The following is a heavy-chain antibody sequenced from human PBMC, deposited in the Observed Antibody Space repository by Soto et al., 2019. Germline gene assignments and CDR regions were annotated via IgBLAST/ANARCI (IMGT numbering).Heavy chain of an antibody. CDR2: IYHGYCNT. J-gene: IGHJ3*02. CDR1: GYGFSIQW. V-gene: IGHV5-51*01. Sequence: PGASLKIYCKGSGYGFSIQWVAWLRQMPGKGLEWVGIIYHGYCNTMYSPSFQGQVTISADTALSTTYLQWDTLKPSDTAIYFCAGDSHCDGGNCPMGGFDMWGQGALVTVSS. CDR3: AGDSHCDGGNCPMGGFDM. D-gene: IGHD2-15*01.